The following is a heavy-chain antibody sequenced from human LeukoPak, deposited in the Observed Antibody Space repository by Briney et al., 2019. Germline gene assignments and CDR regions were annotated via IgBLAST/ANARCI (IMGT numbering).Heavy chain of an antibody. CDR1: GFTFSSYG. CDR2: IRYDGSNK. CDR3: AKSLPPRRKSDIVVVPALSFDY. J-gene: IGHJ4*02. D-gene: IGHD2-2*01. V-gene: IGHV3-30*02. Sequence: PGGSLRLSCAASGFTFSSYGMHWVRQAPGKGLEWVAFIRYDGSNKYYADSVKGRFTISRDNSKNTLYLQMNSLRAEDTAVYYCAKSLPPRRKSDIVVVPALSFDYWGQGTLVTVSS.